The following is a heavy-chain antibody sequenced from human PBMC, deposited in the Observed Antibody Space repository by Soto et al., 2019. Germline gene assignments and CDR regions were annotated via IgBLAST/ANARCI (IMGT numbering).Heavy chain of an antibody. D-gene: IGHD3-10*01. V-gene: IGHV3-23*01. CDR2: ISGSGGSI. CDR3: AKSPMVRRVNRYDY. J-gene: IGHJ4*02. Sequence: EVQLLESGGGLVQPGGSLRLSCAASGFTFSSYAMCWVRQAPGKGLEWVSAISGSGGSIYYADSVSGRFTISRDNSKNTLYLQINSLRAEDTALYYCAKSPMVRRVNRYDYWGQGTLVTVSS. CDR1: GFTFSSYA.